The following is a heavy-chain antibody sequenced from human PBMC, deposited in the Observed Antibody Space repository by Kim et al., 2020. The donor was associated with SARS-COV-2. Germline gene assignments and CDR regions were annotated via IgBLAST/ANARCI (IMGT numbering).Heavy chain of an antibody. J-gene: IGHJ4*02. V-gene: IGHV3-74*01. D-gene: IGHD2-2*01. CDR3: ARAVLPAAIIDY. Sequence: CADSGTDRLPIPRDNPKNTLYLQRNSLRAEDTAVYYCARAVLPAAIIDYWGQGTLVTVSS.